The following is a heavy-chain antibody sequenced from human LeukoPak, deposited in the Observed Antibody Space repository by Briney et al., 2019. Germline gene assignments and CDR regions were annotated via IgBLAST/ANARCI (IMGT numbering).Heavy chain of an antibody. D-gene: IGHD7-27*01. CDR2: INQEGSEK. V-gene: IGHV3-7*04. J-gene: IGHJ4*02. Sequence: PGGSLRLSCAASGFTFSSYWMSWVRQAPGKGLEWVANINQEGSEKYSVDSVKGRFTISRDSAKNTLYLQMNSMRAEDTAVYYCARALNWGYALWWVENDGMDYWGQGALVTVSS. CDR3: ARALNWGYALWWVENDGMDY. CDR1: GFTFSSYW.